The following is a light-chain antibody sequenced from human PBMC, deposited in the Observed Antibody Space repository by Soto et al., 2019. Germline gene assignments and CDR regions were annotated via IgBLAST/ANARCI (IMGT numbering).Light chain of an antibody. J-gene: IGKJ1*01. CDR1: QSVSSN. V-gene: IGKV3-15*01. Sequence: EIVMTQPPATLSVSPGGRATLSCRASQSVSSNLAWYQQKPGQAPRLLIYGASTRATGIPVRFSGSGSGTEFTLTISSLQSEDFAVYYCHQYNYWPTFGKGTKVDIK. CDR2: GAS. CDR3: HQYNYWPT.